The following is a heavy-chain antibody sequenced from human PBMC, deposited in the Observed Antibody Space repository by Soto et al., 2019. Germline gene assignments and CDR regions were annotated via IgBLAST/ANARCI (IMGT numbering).Heavy chain of an antibody. CDR1: GGSISSYY. V-gene: IGHV4-59*01. CDR3: AGGRRWYCSSTGCPRGPGWFDP. J-gene: IGHJ5*02. D-gene: IGHD2-2*01. Sequence: QVQLQESGPGLVKPSETLSLTCTVSGGSISSYYWSWLRQPPGKGLEWFGYIYYSGSTNYNPSLKSRVTISVDTSKNPFSLKLSSVTAADAAVDYCAGGRRWYCSSTGCPRGPGWFDPCGQGILVTVSS. CDR2: IYYSGST.